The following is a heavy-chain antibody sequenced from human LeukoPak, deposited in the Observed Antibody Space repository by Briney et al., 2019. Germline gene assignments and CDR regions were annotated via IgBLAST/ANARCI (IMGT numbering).Heavy chain of an antibody. CDR3: AKVAVVADVFAYFDY. CDR2: INPNSGGT. CDR1: GYTFTDYY. Sequence: ASVNVSFKSSGYTFTDYYMHWVGQPRGQGLEWMGWINPNSGGTNYAQKFQGRVTMIRDTSISTAYMELSRLRSDDTAVYYCAKVAVVADVFAYFDYWGQGTLVTVSS. V-gene: IGHV1-2*02. D-gene: IGHD2-15*01. J-gene: IGHJ4*02.